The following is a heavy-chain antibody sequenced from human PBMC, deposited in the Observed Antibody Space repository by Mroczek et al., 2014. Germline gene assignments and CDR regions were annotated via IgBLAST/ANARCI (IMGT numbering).Heavy chain of an antibody. CDR1: GFTFTSSA. CDR2: IVVGSGNT. D-gene: IGHD6-6*01. V-gene: IGHV1-58*02. J-gene: IGHJ2*01. Sequence: QLVQSGPEVKKPGTSVKVSCKASGFTFTSSAMQWVRQARGQRLEWIGWIVVGSGNTNYAQKFQERVTITRDMSTSTAYMELSSLRSEDTAVYYCAAGGGYSSSVWYFDLWGRGTLVTVSS. CDR3: AAGGGYSSSVWYFDL.